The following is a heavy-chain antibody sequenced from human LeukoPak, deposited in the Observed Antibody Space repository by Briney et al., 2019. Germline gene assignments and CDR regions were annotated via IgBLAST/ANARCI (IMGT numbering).Heavy chain of an antibody. CDR3: AHGAMYQLDY. Sequence: GSLRLSCVVSGFTVSSNYMNWVRQAPGKGLEWVAFIRYDGSNKYYADSVKGRFTISGDNSKNTLFLQMNSLRAEDTAVYYCAHGAMYQLDYWGQGTLVTVSS. CDR2: IRYDGSNK. J-gene: IGHJ4*02. V-gene: IGHV3-30*02. D-gene: IGHD2-2*01. CDR1: GFTVSSNY.